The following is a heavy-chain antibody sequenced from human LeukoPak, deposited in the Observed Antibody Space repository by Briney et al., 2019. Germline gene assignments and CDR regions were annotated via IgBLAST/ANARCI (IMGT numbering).Heavy chain of an antibody. CDR1: GYTFTSYG. Sequence: ASVKVSFKASGYTFTSYGISWVRQAPGQGLEWMGWISAYNGNTNYAQKLQGRVTMTTDTSTSTAYMELRSLRSDDTAVYYCARDTHMVRGVIIRSRFDYWGQGTLVTVSS. CDR3: ARDTHMVRGVIIRSRFDY. J-gene: IGHJ4*02. D-gene: IGHD3-10*01. CDR2: ISAYNGNT. V-gene: IGHV1-18*01.